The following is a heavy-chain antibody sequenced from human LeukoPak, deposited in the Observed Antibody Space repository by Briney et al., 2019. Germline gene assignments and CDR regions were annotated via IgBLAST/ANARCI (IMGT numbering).Heavy chain of an antibody. CDR3: AGYGDYSSFDY. Sequence: PSETLSLTCAVYGGSFSGYYWSWIRQPPGKGLEWIGEINHSGSTNYNPSLKSRVTISVDTSKNQFSLKLSSVTAADTAVYYCAGYGDYSSFDYWGQGTLVTVSS. CDR1: GGSFSGYY. J-gene: IGHJ4*02. D-gene: IGHD4-17*01. CDR2: INHSGST. V-gene: IGHV4-34*01.